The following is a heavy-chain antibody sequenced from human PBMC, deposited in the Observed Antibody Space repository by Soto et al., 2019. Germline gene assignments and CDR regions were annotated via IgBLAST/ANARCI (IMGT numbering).Heavy chain of an antibody. J-gene: IGHJ4*02. CDR3: ARSRYSGRYFFYY. D-gene: IGHD1-26*01. Sequence: SETLSLTCTVSGGSISSGDYYWSWIRQPPGKGLEWIAYIHNSVSTHYNPSLKSRVTISVDTSKNQFSLKLSSVTAADTAVYYCARSRYSGRYFFYYWGQGILVTVSS. CDR2: IHNSVST. V-gene: IGHV4-30-4*01. CDR1: GGSISSGDYY.